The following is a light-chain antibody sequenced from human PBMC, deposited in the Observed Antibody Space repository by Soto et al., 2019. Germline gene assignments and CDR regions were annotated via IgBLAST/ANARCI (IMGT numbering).Light chain of an antibody. CDR2: GAS. CDR1: QSVSNT. J-gene: IGKJ1*01. V-gene: IGKV3-15*01. Sequence: EIVMTQSPATLSVSPGERATLSCRASQSVSNTLAWYQQKPGQAPRLLIYGASTRATGIPAKFSGSGSGTEFTLTISSLQSEDFAVYHCQQYNNWPWTFGQGTKVDI. CDR3: QQYNNWPWT.